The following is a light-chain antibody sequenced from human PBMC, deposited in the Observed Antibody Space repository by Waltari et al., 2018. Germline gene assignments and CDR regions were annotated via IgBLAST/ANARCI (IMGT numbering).Light chain of an antibody. J-gene: IGKJ5*01. CDR1: QDIGRF. CDR3: LQVSNFPIT. Sequence: DIQMTQSPSSVSASIGDRVTISCRASQDIGRFLVWYQQTPGRYPKLLIFDTSSLQSGVPSRFSGSGSGTEFTLTIGSLQPEDFATYYCLQVSNFPITFGQGTRLEIQ. CDR2: DTS. V-gene: IGKV1D-12*01.